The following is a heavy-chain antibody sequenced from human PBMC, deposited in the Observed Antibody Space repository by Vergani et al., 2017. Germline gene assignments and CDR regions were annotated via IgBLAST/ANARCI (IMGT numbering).Heavy chain of an antibody. Sequence: QVQLVQSGAEVKKPGASVKVSCKASGYTFTSYGISWVRQAPGQGLEWMGWISAYNGNTNYAQKLQGRVTMTKDTSTSTAYMELRSLRSDDTAVYYCASDSYCGGDCYSPRPYYYYGMDVWGQGTTVTVSS. D-gene: IGHD2-21*02. CDR3: ASDSYCGGDCYSPRPYYYYGMDV. CDR1: GYTFTSYG. CDR2: ISAYNGNT. J-gene: IGHJ6*02. V-gene: IGHV1-18*01.